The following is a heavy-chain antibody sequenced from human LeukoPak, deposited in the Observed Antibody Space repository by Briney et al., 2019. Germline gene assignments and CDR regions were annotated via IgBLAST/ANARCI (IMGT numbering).Heavy chain of an antibody. V-gene: IGHV1-18*04. Sequence: ASVKVSCKASGYTFTSYGISWVRQAPGQGLEWMGWISAYNGNTNYAQKLQGRVTMTTDTSTSTAYMELRSLRSGDTAVYYCARDKSRSSWSTSPVDYWGQGTLVTVSS. CDR3: ARDKSRSSWSTSPVDY. CDR2: ISAYNGNT. D-gene: IGHD6-6*01. CDR1: GYTFTSYG. J-gene: IGHJ4*02.